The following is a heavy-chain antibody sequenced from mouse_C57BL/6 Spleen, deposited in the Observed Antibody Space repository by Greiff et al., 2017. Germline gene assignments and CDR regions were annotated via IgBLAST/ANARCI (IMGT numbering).Heavy chain of an antibody. CDR3: ARGGQLRYFDY. CDR1: GYTFTDYY. J-gene: IGHJ2*01. Sequence: QVQLQQSGAELVRPGASVKLSCKASGYTFTDYYINWVKQRPGQGLEWIARIYPGSGNTYYNEKFKGKATLTAEKSSSTAYMQLSSLTSEDSAVYFCARGGQLRYFDYWGQGTTLTVSS. V-gene: IGHV1-76*01. CDR2: IYPGSGNT. D-gene: IGHD3-2*02.